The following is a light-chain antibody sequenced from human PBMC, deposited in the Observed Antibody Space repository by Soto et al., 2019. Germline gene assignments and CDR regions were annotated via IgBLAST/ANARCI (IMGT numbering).Light chain of an antibody. J-gene: IGKJ1*01. CDR3: QHYNSYSEA. Sequence: DIQMTQSPPTLSASAGDRVSITCRASESISSWLAWYQQKPGKAPKLLIYKASTLKSGVPSRFSGSGPGTEFTLTISSLQPDDFATYYCQHYNSYSEAFGQGTKVDIK. CDR2: KAS. V-gene: IGKV1-5*03. CDR1: ESISSW.